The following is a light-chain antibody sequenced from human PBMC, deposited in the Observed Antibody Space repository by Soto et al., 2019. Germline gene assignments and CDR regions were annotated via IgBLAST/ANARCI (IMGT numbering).Light chain of an antibody. CDR2: GAS. Sequence: EVVLTQSPATLSLSPGERATLSCRASQSISNYLAWYQQKPGQAPRLLIYGASSRATGIQDRFSGSGSGTDFTLTISRLEPEDFAVYYCQQYGSSPWTFGQGTKVDIK. CDR1: QSISNY. J-gene: IGKJ1*01. CDR3: QQYGSSPWT. V-gene: IGKV3-20*01.